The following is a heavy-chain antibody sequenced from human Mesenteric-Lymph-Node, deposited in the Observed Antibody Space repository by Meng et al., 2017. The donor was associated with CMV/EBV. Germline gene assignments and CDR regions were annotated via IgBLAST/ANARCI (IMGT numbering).Heavy chain of an antibody. Sequence: GSLRLSCAVYGGSFSGYCWSWIRQPPGKGLEWIGEINHSGSTNYNPSLKSRVTISVDTSKNQFSLKLSSVTAADTAVYYCVREWSAFDYWGQGRLVTVSS. D-gene: IGHD2-15*01. CDR2: INHSGST. CDR3: VREWSAFDY. J-gene: IGHJ4*02. V-gene: IGHV4-34*01. CDR1: GGSFSGYC.